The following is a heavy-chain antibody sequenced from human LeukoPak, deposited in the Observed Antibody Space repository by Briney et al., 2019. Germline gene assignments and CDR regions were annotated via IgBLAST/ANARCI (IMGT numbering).Heavy chain of an antibody. J-gene: IGHJ4*02. V-gene: IGHV3-7*01. Sequence: GGSLRLSCASSGFTFSDYWMSWVRQAPARGLEWVANIKQDGSVKYYVDSVKGRFTISRDNAKKSLYLQMNSVRVEDTALYYCARIGYSSSCMDYWGQGTLVTVSS. CDR1: GFTFSDYW. CDR2: IKQDGSVK. D-gene: IGHD6-13*01. CDR3: ARIGYSSSCMDY.